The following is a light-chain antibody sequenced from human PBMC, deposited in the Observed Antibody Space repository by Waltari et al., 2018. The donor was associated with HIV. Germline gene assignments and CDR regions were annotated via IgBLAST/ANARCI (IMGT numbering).Light chain of an antibody. CDR1: KDISSA. CDR3: QQYNSSPLT. CDR2: DAS. J-gene: IGKJ4*01. V-gene: IGKV1-13*02. Sequence: AIQLTQSPSSLSASVGDRVTITCRASKDISSALSWYQQQPGKTPKLLISDASSLESGVPSRFSGSGSGTDFTLTISSLQPEDFATYFCQQYNSSPLTFGGGTKVEIK.